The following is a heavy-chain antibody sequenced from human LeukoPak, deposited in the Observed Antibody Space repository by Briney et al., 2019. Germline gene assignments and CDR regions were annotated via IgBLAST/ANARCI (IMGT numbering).Heavy chain of an antibody. J-gene: IGHJ4*02. CDR3: ARAPGEKDGDYVGGFDY. CDR1: GGSFSGYY. CDR2: INHSGST. D-gene: IGHD4-17*01. V-gene: IGHV4-34*01. Sequence: TTSETLSLTCAVYGGSFSGYYWSWIRQPPGKGLEWIGAINHSGSTNYNPSLKSRVTISVDTSKNQFSLKLSSVTAADTAVYYCARAPGEKDGDYVGGFDYWGQGTLVTVSS.